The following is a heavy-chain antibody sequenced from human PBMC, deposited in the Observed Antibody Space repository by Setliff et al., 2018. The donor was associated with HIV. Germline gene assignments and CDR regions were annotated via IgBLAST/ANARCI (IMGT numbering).Heavy chain of an antibody. CDR1: GFTFSTYW. J-gene: IGHJ3*02. D-gene: IGHD5-18*01. V-gene: IGHV3-23*01. CDR3: AKMHTAMDPDTFDI. Sequence: GGSLRLSCAASGFTFSTYWVSWVRQAPGKGLEWVSAISGSGIGSYYPDSVKGRFTISRDNSKNTMFLQMNSLRVEDTAIYYCAKMHTAMDPDTFDIWGQGTMVTVSS. CDR2: ISGSGIGS.